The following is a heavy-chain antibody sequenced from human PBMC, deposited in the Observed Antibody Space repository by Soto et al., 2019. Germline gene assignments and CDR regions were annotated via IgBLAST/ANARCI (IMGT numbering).Heavy chain of an antibody. V-gene: IGHV1-18*01. J-gene: IGHJ5*02. CDR1: GYTFTSYG. Sequence: VASVKVSCKASGYTFTSYGISWVRQAPGQGLEWMGWISAYNGNTNYAQKLQGRVTMTTDTSTSTAYMELRSLRSDDTAVYYCARSEVYDFWSGSRTNWFDPWGQGTLVTVSS. D-gene: IGHD3-3*01. CDR2: ISAYNGNT. CDR3: ARSEVYDFWSGSRTNWFDP.